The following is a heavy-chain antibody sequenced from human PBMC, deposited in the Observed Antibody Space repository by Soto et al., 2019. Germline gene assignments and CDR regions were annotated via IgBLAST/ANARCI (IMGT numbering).Heavy chain of an antibody. D-gene: IGHD1-7*01. CDR3: ASRTGTNELYYYYGMDV. CDR2: IDPSDSYT. CDR1: GYSFTSYW. V-gene: IGHV5-10-1*01. J-gene: IGHJ6*02. Sequence: PGESLKISCKGSGYSFTSYWISWVRQMPGKGLEWMGRIDPSDSYTNYSPSFPGHVTISADKSISTAYLQWSSLKASDTAMYYCASRTGTNELYYYYGMDVWGQGTTVTVSS.